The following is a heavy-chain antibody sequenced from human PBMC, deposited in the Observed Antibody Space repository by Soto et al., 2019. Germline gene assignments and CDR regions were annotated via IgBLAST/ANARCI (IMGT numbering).Heavy chain of an antibody. D-gene: IGHD3-3*01. CDR1: GFTFSSYA. V-gene: IGHV3-23*01. J-gene: IGHJ6*02. CDR3: AKDLKYDFWSGYRDLAYYYGMDV. CDR2: ISGSGGST. Sequence: GGSLRLSCAASGFTFSSYAMSWVRQAPGKGLEWVSAISGSGGSTYYADSVKGRFTISRDNSKNTLYLQMNSLRAEDTAVYYCAKDLKYDFWSGYRDLAYYYGMDVWGQGTTVTVSS.